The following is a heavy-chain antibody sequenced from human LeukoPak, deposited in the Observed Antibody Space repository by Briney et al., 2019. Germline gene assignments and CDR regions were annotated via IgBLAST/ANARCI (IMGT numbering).Heavy chain of an antibody. CDR3: ARDAETYAWSGGYFDY. CDR2: IKQDGSEK. D-gene: IGHD3-3*01. J-gene: IGHJ4*02. V-gene: IGHV3-7*01. Sequence: PGGSLRLSCAASGFTFTKYWMTWVRQAPGKGLEWVANIKQDGSEKYYVDSVKGRFTISRDNAKNSPYVQMNSLGAEDTAVYYCARDAETYAWSGGYFDYWGRGILVTVSS. CDR1: GFTFTKYW.